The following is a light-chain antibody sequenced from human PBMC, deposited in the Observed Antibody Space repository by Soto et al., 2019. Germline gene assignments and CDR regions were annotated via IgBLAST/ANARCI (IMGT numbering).Light chain of an antibody. CDR2: DVT. J-gene: IGLJ1*01. CDR1: SSYVGAYKF. V-gene: IGLV2-8*01. Sequence: QSVMTQPPSASWSPGHSLTISCTGTSSYVGAYKFVSWYQQNPGKAPKLIIYDVTKRPTGVPDRFSGSKSGNTASLTVSGLQAEDEADYYCCSYAGNSNYVFGSGTKVPVL. CDR3: CSYAGNSNYV.